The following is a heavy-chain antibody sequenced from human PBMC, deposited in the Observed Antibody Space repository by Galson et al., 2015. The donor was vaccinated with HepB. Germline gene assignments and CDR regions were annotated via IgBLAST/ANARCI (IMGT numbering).Heavy chain of an antibody. CDR3: AKGNWMDV. Sequence: SLRLSCAGSGFTFGSSPMTWVRQAPGKGLDWVSVVTPSADRTFYADSVRGRFTISRDNSRNTLYLQMNSLRAEDTAVYFCAKGNWMDVWGQGTTVTVSS. CDR2: VTPSADRT. D-gene: IGHD1-20*01. CDR1: GFTFGSSP. J-gene: IGHJ6*02. V-gene: IGHV3-23*01.